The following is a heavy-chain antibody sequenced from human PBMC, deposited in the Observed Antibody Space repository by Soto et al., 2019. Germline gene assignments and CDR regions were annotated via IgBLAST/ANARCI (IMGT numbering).Heavy chain of an antibody. Sequence: ASVKVSCKASGYTFTSYGISWVRQAPGQVLEWMGWISAYNGKTNYAQKIQGRVTMTTDKSTSTAYMELRSLRSDDTAVYYCARVRSGSYYLISFYYFDYWGQGTLVTVSS. J-gene: IGHJ4*02. D-gene: IGHD1-26*01. CDR2: ISAYNGKT. V-gene: IGHV1-18*04. CDR1: GYTFTSYG. CDR3: ARVRSGSYYLISFYYFDY.